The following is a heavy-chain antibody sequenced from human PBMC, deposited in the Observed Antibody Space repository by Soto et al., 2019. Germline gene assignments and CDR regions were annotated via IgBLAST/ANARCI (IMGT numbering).Heavy chain of an antibody. CDR3: ARDLASSGWLHPIDY. J-gene: IGHJ4*02. CDR2: IWYDGSNK. D-gene: IGHD6-19*01. V-gene: IGHV3-33*01. Sequence: QPGGSLRLSCAASGFTFSSYGMHWVRQAPGKGLEWVAVIWYDGSNKYYADSVKGRFTISRDNSKNTLYLQMNSLRAEDTAVYYCARDLASSGWLHPIDYWGQGTLVTVSS. CDR1: GFTFSSYG.